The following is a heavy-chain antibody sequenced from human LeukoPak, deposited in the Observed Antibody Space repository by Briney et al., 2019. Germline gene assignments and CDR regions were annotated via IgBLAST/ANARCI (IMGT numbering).Heavy chain of an antibody. CDR2: ISISSPV. CDR3: ARDDGDYAHPVDY. CDR1: GFTFSRYS. D-gene: IGHD4-17*01. J-gene: IGHJ4*02. V-gene: IGHV3-48*04. Sequence: GGSLRLSCAASGFTFSRYSMNWVRQAPGKGLEWVSYISISSPVYYADSVKGRFTISRDNAKNSLYLQMNNLRAEDTAVYYCARDDGDYAHPVDYWGQGTLVTVSS.